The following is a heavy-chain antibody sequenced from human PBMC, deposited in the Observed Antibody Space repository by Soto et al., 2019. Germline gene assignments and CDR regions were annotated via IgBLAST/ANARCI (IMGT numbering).Heavy chain of an antibody. CDR1: GFTVSSYA. J-gene: IGHJ6*02. CDR2: FTGSDSST. D-gene: IGHD3-16*01. Sequence: EVQLLESGGGLVQPGGSLRLSCAASGFTVSSYAMRWVRQAPGKGLEWVSTFTGSDSSTYYADSVKGRFTISRDNSKNTLYLQMNSLTAEDAAVYYCANAVAEFHYCYGMDVWGQGTTVTVSS. V-gene: IGHV3-23*01. CDR3: ANAVAEFHYCYGMDV.